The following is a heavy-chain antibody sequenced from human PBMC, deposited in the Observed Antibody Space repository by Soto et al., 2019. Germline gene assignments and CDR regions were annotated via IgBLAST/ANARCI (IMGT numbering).Heavy chain of an antibody. J-gene: IGHJ4*02. CDR1: GFTFSNNW. Sequence: EVQLVESGGGLVQPGGSLRLSCAASGFTFSNNWMHWVRQAPGKGPVCVSRINPDGSSTYYADSVKGRFTISRDNAKNTLYLQMNSLRADDTAVDYCASGGIGVHWGQGTLVTVSS. D-gene: IGHD6-19*01. V-gene: IGHV3-74*01. CDR2: INPDGSST. CDR3: ASGGIGVH.